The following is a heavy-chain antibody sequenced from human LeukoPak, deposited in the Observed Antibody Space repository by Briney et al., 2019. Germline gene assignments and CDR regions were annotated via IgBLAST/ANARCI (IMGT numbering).Heavy chain of an antibody. J-gene: IGHJ6*02. Sequence: ASVKVSCKASGYTYTGYYMHWVRQAPGQGLEWMGWINPNSGGTNYAQKFQGRVTMTRDTSISTAYMELSRLRSDDTAVYYCARDKITMVRVYGMDVWGQGTTATVSS. D-gene: IGHD3-10*01. V-gene: IGHV1-2*02. CDR3: ARDKITMVRVYGMDV. CDR1: GYTYTGYY. CDR2: INPNSGGT.